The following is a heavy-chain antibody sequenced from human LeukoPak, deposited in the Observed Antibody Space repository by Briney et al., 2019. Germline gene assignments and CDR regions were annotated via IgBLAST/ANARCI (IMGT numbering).Heavy chain of an antibody. Sequence: PGGSLRLSCAASGFTFSDYYMSWIRQAPGKGLEWVSYISSSGSTIYYADSVKGRFTISRDNAKNSLYLQMNSLRPEDTAVYYCYFDFFTGQPYWGQGTLVTVSS. V-gene: IGHV3-11*04. CDR1: GFTFSDYY. J-gene: IGHJ4*02. CDR2: ISSSGSTI. D-gene: IGHD3-9*01. CDR3: YFDFFTGQPY.